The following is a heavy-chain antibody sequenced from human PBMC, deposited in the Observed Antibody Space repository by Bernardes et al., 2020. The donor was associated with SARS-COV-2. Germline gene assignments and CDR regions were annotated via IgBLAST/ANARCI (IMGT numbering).Heavy chain of an antibody. CDR1: GGSLSGYY. CDR2: INNSGST. D-gene: IGHD6-19*01. CDR3: ARIPIGVAGTFDY. V-gene: IGHV4-34*01. Sequence: SETLSLTCAVFGGSLSGYYWSWIRQSPGKWLEWIGEINNSGSTKYNPSLKSRVTISVDTSKNQFSLRLTSVTAADTAVYYCARIPIGVAGTFDYWVQGTLVTVSS. J-gene: IGHJ4*02.